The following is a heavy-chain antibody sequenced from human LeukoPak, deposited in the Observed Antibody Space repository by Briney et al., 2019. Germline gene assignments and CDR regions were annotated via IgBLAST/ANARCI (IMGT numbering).Heavy chain of an antibody. Sequence: GGSLTLSCAGSGFTFSSYAMSWVRQAPGQGLEWVSVISYSGDYTSYADSVRGRFTISRDNSRNTLYLQMIILRPEDTAVYYCAKDTSIGKYCTNGVCSPFDYWGQGTLVTVSS. J-gene: IGHJ4*02. V-gene: IGHV3-23*01. CDR1: GFTFSSYA. CDR3: AKDTSIGKYCTNGVCSPFDY. D-gene: IGHD2-8*01. CDR2: ISYSGDYT.